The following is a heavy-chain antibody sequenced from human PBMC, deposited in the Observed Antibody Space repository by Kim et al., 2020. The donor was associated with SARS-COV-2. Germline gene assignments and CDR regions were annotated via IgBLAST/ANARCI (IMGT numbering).Heavy chain of an antibody. CDR2: ISWNSGSI. D-gene: IGHD6-13*01. V-gene: IGHV3-9*01. Sequence: GGSLRLSCAASGFTFDDYAMHWVRQAPGKGLEWVSGISWNSGSIGYADSVKGRFTISRDNAKNSLYLQMNSLRAEDTALYYCARSSWSYFDYWGQGTLVTVSS. J-gene: IGHJ4*02. CDR1: GFTFDDYA. CDR3: ARSSWSYFDY.